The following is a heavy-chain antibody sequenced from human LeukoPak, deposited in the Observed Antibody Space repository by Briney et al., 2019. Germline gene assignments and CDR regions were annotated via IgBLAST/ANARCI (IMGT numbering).Heavy chain of an antibody. CDR3: AKDNQGVDILTFFDY. CDR2: ISWHSGRI. V-gene: IGHV3-9*01. J-gene: IGHJ4*02. Sequence: QPGTSLRLSCAASGFTFANYAIHWVRQAPGKGLEWVSGISWHSGRIGYADSVKGRFTISRDNAKNSLYVQMNSLRAEDTALYYCAKDNQGVDILTFFDYWGQGTLVTVSS. CDR1: GFTFANYA. D-gene: IGHD3-9*01.